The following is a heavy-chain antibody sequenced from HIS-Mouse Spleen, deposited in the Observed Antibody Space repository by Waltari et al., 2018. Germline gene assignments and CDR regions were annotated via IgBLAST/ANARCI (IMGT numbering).Heavy chain of an antibody. CDR1: GGAVSSSRYH. D-gene: IGHD6-13*01. V-gene: IGHV4-39*07. J-gene: IGHJ2*01. Sequence: QLRLQESGPGLVKPSETLSLTCPVSGGAVSSSRYHWGCVRQPPGKGPEWIGCIYFSGSTYDNPSLKSRVTISVDTPKNQFSLKLSSVTAADTAVYYCAREIPYSSSWYDWYFDLWGRGTLVTVSS. CDR2: IYFSGST. CDR3: AREIPYSSSWYDWYFDL.